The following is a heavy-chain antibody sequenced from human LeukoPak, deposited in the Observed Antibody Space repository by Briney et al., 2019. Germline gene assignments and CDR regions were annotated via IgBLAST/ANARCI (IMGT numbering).Heavy chain of an antibody. CDR3: AREENYGDFDF. Sequence: SETLSLTCAVSGGSISSDGYSWIWIRQPPGKGLEWIGRFYTSGSTNYNPSLKSRVTMSVGTSKNQFSLKLSSVTAADTAVYFCAREENYGDFDFWGQGTLVTVSS. D-gene: IGHD1-7*01. CDR2: FYTSGST. J-gene: IGHJ4*02. CDR1: GGSISSDGYS. V-gene: IGHV4-61*02.